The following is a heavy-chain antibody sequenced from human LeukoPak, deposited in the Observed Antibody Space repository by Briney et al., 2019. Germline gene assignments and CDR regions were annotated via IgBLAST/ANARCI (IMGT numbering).Heavy chain of an antibody. V-gene: IGHV4-34*01. CDR3: ARDPRYYDSLAGYYSDAFDI. J-gene: IGHJ3*02. D-gene: IGHD3-9*01. CDR1: GGSFSGYY. CDR2: ITHSGST. Sequence: SETLSLTCAAYGGSFSGYYWSWIRQPPGKGLEWMGEITHSGSTNYNPSPKSRVIITADTSKNQSSLKLSSVTAADTAVYYCARDPRYYDSLAGYYSDAFDIWGQGTMVTVSS.